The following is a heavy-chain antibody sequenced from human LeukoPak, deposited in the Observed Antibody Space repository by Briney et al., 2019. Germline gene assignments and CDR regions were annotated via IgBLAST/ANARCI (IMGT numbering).Heavy chain of an antibody. D-gene: IGHD2-2*02. CDR3: ARVAGYCSSTSCYTGVYYYYYGMDV. CDR1: GYTFTSYG. Sequence: ASVKVSCKASGYTFTSYGISWVRQAPGQGLEWMGWISAYNGNTNYAQKLQGRVTMTTDTSTSTAYMELRSLGSDDTAVYYCARVAGYCSSTSCYTGVYYYYYGMDVWGQGTTVTVSS. J-gene: IGHJ6*02. V-gene: IGHV1-18*01. CDR2: ISAYNGNT.